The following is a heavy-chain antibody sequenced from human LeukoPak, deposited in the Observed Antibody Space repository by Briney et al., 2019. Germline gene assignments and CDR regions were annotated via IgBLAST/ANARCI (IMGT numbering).Heavy chain of an antibody. CDR1: GGTFSSYT. Sequence: SVKVSCKDSGGTFSSYTISWVRQAPGQGLEWMGRIIPILGVPNYAQKFQGRVTITADKSTSTAYMELSSLRSEDTAVYYCARGLTGYYDFWSGYYLDYWGQGTLVTVSS. J-gene: IGHJ4*02. CDR3: ARGLTGYYDFWSGYYLDY. D-gene: IGHD3-3*01. V-gene: IGHV1-69*02. CDR2: IIPILGVP.